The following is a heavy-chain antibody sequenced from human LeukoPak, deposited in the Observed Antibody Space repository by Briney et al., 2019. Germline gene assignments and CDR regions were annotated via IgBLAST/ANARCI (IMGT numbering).Heavy chain of an antibody. CDR1: GGSFSGYY. J-gene: IGHJ5*02. CDR3: ARDGYYYDSSGSNWFDP. V-gene: IGHV4-34*01. Sequence: SETLSLTCAVYGGSFSGYYRSWIRQPPGKGLEWIGEINHSGSTNYNPSLKSRVTISVDTSKNQFSLKLSSVTAADTAVYYCARDGYYYDSSGSNWFDPWGQGTLVTVSS. CDR2: INHSGST. D-gene: IGHD3-22*01.